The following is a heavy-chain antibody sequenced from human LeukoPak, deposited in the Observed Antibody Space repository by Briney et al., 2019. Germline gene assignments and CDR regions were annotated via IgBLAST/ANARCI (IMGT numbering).Heavy chain of an antibody. CDR2: MNPNSGNT. J-gene: IGHJ5*02. CDR1: GYTFTGYY. D-gene: IGHD2-15*01. CDR3: ARSPPLGYCSGGSCYDEYNWFDP. Sequence: ASVKVSCKASGYTFTGYYMHWVRQAPGQGLEWMGWMNPNSGNTGYAQKFQGRVTMTRNTSISTAYMELSSLRSEDTAVYYCARSPPLGYCSGGSCYDEYNWFDPWGQGTLVTVSS. V-gene: IGHV1-8*02.